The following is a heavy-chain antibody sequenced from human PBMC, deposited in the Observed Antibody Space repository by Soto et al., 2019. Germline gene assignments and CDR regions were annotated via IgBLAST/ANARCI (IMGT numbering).Heavy chain of an antibody. V-gene: IGHV4-39*01. D-gene: IGHD2-8*01. CDR3: VSQRTSVLTQAYFDY. Sequence: SETLSVTCTVSGGSFSNSNYYWGWILQSPGKGLEWIGSVYYRGRSYSKSSVKSRVTISVDTSKNQFSLNLNSVTASDTAVYFCVSQRTSVLTQAYFDYWGPGALVTVSS. CDR2: VYYRGRS. J-gene: IGHJ4*02. CDR1: GGSFSNSNYY.